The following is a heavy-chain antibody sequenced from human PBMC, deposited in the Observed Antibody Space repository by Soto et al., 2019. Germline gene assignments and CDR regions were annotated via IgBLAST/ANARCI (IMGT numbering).Heavy chain of an antibody. D-gene: IGHD2-8*01. V-gene: IGHV4-30-4*01. J-gene: IGHJ4*02. Sequence: SETLSLTCTVSGGSIRSDDYYWSWIRQPPGEGLEWIGHIHYSGSTHYNPSLKSRVTMSVDTSKNKFSLKLSSVTGADTAVYYCGRGRRDVGVADFDNWGQGTLVTVSS. CDR2: IHYSGST. CDR3: GRGRRDVGVADFDN. CDR1: GGSIRSDDYY.